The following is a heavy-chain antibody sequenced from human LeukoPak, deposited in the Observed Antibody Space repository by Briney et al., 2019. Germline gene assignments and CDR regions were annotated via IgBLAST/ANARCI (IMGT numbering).Heavy chain of an antibody. D-gene: IGHD1-26*01. V-gene: IGHV4-59*01. CDR3: ARHRSYYVDY. J-gene: IGHJ4*02. CDR1: GGSISSYY. CDR2: IYYSGST. Sequence: KASETLSLTCTVSGGSISSYYWSWIRQPPGKGLEWIGYIYYSGSTNYNPSLKSRVTISVDTSKNQFSLKLSSVTATDTAVYYCARHRSYYVDYWGQGTLVTVSS.